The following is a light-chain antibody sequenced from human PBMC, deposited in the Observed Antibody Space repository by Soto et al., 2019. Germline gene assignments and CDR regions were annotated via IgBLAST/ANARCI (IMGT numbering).Light chain of an antibody. Sequence: QSALTQPPSASGSPGQSVTISCTGTSRDVGGHDYVSWYQQHPGKAPKLMIYELNKRPSGVPDRFSGSKSGNTASLTVSGLQAEDEADYYCSSYVTGNSLIFGGGTQLTVL. CDR1: SRDVGGHDY. CDR3: SSYVTGNSLI. V-gene: IGLV2-8*01. J-gene: IGLJ2*01. CDR2: ELN.